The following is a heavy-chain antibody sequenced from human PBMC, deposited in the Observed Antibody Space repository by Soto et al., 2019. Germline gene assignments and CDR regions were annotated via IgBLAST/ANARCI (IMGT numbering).Heavy chain of an antibody. CDR1: GFTFSSYW. CDR2: IKQDGSEK. D-gene: IGHD3-3*01. J-gene: IGHJ6*03. V-gene: IGHV3-7*01. CDR3: ARTERAGDFWSGYPMGLYMDV. Sequence: GGSLRLSCAASGFTFSSYWMSWVRQAPGKGLEWVANIKQDGSEKYYVDSVKGRFTISRDNAKNSLYLQMNSLRAEDTAVYYCARTERAGDFWSGYPMGLYMDVWGKGTTVTVSS.